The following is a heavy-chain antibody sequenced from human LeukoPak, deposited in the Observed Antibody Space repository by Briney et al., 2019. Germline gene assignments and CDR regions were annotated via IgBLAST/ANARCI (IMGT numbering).Heavy chain of an antibody. J-gene: IGHJ3*02. CDR2: ISGSGGST. CDR3: AKSGGGDYKGNAFDI. CDR1: GFTFSSYA. Sequence: GGSLRPSCAASGFTFSSYAMSWVRQAPGKGLEWVSAISGSGGSTYYADSVKGRFTISRDNSKNTLYLQMNSLRAEDTAVYYCAKSGGGDYKGNAFDIWGQGTMVTVSS. V-gene: IGHV3-23*01. D-gene: IGHD2-21*02.